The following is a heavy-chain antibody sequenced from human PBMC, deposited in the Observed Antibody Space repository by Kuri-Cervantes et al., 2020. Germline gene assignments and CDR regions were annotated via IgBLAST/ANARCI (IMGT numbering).Heavy chain of an antibody. CDR3: ARDSSLGYDFWSGYYTATDY. Sequence: GESLKISCAASGFTVSSNYMSWVRQAPGKGLEWVSVIYSGGSTYYADSVKGRFTISRDNSKNTLYLQMNSLRAEDTAVYYCARDSSLGYDFWSGYYTATDYWGQGTLVTVSS. CDR2: IYSGGST. J-gene: IGHJ4*02. V-gene: IGHV3-53*01. D-gene: IGHD3-3*01. CDR1: GFTVSSNY.